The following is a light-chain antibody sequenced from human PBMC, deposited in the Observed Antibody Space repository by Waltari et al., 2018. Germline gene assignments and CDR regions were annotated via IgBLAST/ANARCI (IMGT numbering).Light chain of an antibody. V-gene: IGKV3D-15*01. CDR3: QQYYEWPLT. CDR1: PSVSST. J-gene: IGKJ4*01. CDR2: GAS. Sequence: EIVMTQSPATLSVSPGERATLPCSASPSVSSTLAWYQQKPGQPPRLLIYGASTRATATPARFSGSGSGTEFTLAISSLQSEDFAVYYCQQYYEWPLTFGGGTKVEIK.